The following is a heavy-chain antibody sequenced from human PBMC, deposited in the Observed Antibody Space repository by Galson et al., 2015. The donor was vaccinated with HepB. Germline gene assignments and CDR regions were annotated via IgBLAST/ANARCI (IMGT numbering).Heavy chain of an antibody. CDR1: GDSVSSNSAA. CDR3: ARDRLVFGPSIAVAVLDY. Sequence: CAISGDSVSSNSAAWNWIRQSPSRGLEWLGRTYYRSEWYNDYAVSVKSRITINPDTSKNQFSLQLNSVTPEDTAVYYCARDRLVFGPSIAVAVLDYWGQGTLVTVSS. D-gene: IGHD6-19*01. V-gene: IGHV6-1*01. J-gene: IGHJ4*02. CDR2: TYYRSEWYN.